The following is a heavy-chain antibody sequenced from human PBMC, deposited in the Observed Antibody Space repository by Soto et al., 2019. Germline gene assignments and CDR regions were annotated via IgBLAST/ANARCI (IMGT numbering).Heavy chain of an antibody. CDR3: ARTYYYDSSGYYYQFDY. J-gene: IGHJ4*02. CDR2: IYYSGST. D-gene: IGHD3-22*01. CDR1: GGSISSYY. V-gene: IGHV4-59*01. Sequence: QVQLQESGPGLVKPSETLSLTCTVSGGSISSYYWSWIRQPPGKGLEWIGYIYYSGSTNYNPSLKSRVTISVDTSKNQFSLKLSSVTAADTAVYYCARTYYYDSSGYYYQFDYWGQGTLVTVSS.